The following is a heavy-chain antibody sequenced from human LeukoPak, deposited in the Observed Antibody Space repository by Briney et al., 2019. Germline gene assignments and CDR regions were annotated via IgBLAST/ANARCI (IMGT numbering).Heavy chain of an antibody. Sequence: PSETLSLTCAVSGGSLSDSYWTWIRQTPGKGLEWIGCIYYRGTAYYNPSLRSRVSISVDTSKNQFSLKMTSVTAADTAVFYCARGSGSRPFDYWGQGTLVTVSS. J-gene: IGHJ4*02. CDR3: ARGSGSRPFDY. V-gene: IGHV4-59*12. CDR2: IYYRGTA. D-gene: IGHD1-26*01. CDR1: GGSLSDSY.